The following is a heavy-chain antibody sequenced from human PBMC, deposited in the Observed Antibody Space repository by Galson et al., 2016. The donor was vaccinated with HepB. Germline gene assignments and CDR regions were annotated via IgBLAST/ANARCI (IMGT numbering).Heavy chain of an antibody. CDR3: TRDVYSSGWYGGDY. CDR1: GYTFTSYG. J-gene: IGHJ4*02. D-gene: IGHD6-19*01. V-gene: IGHV1-69*13. CDR2: ITPVSGTT. Sequence: SVKVSCKASGYTFTSYGISWVRQAPGQGLEWMGGITPVSGTTNYAQKFQGRVTIIADAPTHTVHMELSGLRSEDTAVYYCTRDVYSSGWYGGDYWGQGTLVTVSS.